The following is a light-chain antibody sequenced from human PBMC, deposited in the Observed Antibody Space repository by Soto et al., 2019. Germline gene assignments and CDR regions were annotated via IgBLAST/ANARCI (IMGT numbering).Light chain of an antibody. J-gene: IGKJ5*01. CDR2: SAS. CDR3: QQYSNWPPIT. CDR1: ESVYNS. V-gene: IGKV3-15*01. Sequence: EIVMTQSPATLSVSPGERVTLSCRASESVYNSLAWFQQIPGQAPRLLIYSASTRASGIPARFTGSGSGTEFTLTISSLQSEDFAVYYCQQYSNWPPITFGQGTRLEMK.